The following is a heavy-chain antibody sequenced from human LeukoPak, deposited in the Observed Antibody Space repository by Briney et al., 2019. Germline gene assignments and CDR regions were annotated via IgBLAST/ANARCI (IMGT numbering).Heavy chain of an antibody. CDR2: IWDDGSNK. CDR1: GFTLSSYG. Sequence: PGGALRLSCAASGFTLSSYGMHWVRPAPGRGLEWVAVIWDDGSNKYYADSVKGRFTISRDNSKKTLYLQMNSLRAQDTAVYYCARDRSGASGYYYRLYYFDYWGQGTLVTVSS. D-gene: IGHD3-22*01. J-gene: IGHJ4*02. CDR3: ARDRSGASGYYYRLYYFDY. V-gene: IGHV3-33*01.